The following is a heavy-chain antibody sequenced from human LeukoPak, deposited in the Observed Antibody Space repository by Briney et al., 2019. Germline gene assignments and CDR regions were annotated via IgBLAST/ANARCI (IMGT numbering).Heavy chain of an antibody. Sequence: GGSLRLSCAASGFTFCSYAMTRVRQAPGKGLEWVSSVSGSGGSTSYADSVKGRFTISRDNSMNTLFLQMNSLRPEDTAVYYCAKGGIQLWYYLDYWGQGTLVTVSS. V-gene: IGHV3-23*01. CDR3: AKGGIQLWYYLDY. CDR2: VSGSGGST. CDR1: GFTFCSYA. J-gene: IGHJ4*02. D-gene: IGHD5-18*01.